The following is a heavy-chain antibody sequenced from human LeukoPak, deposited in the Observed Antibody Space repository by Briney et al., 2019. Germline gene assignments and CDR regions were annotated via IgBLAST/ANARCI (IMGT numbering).Heavy chain of an antibody. Sequence: GKVSCKSAGYTFTTYGITWVRRAPGQGLEWMGWISTYNGNTNKPQKLQGRVTMTTATSTSTAYMELRSLRYDATGVYYCARGSYFDYWGQGTLVTVSS. CDR1: GYTFTTYG. CDR3: ARGSYFDY. V-gene: IGHV1-18*01. CDR2: ISTYNGNT. J-gene: IGHJ4*02.